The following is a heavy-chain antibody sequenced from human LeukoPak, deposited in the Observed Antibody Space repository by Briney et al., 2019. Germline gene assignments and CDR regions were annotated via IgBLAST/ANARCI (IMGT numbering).Heavy chain of an antibody. Sequence: ASVEVSCKASGYTSTVYYIHWVRQAPGQGLEWLGWINPNAGDTKYAQKFQGRVTVTRDTSISTAYMELSRLRSDDTAVYYCVTSSAVGGAQRAFDYWGQGTLVTVSS. CDR3: VTSSAVGGAQRAFDY. J-gene: IGHJ4*02. D-gene: IGHD3-10*01. CDR1: GYTSTVYY. V-gene: IGHV1-2*02. CDR2: INPNAGDT.